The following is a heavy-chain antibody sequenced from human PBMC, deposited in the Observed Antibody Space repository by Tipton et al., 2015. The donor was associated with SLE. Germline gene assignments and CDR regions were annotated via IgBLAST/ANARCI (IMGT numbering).Heavy chain of an antibody. Sequence: SLRLSCAASGFTVSTNYMSWVRQAPGKGLEWVSVIYSGGSTSYADFVRGRFTISRDSLKNTVYLQMNSLRAEDTAMYFCARDSDYDCWRGHLDAFDMWGQGTMVTVSS. J-gene: IGHJ3*02. D-gene: IGHD3-3*01. CDR1: GFTVSTNY. V-gene: IGHV3-53*05. CDR3: ARDSDYDCWRGHLDAFDM. CDR2: IYSGGST.